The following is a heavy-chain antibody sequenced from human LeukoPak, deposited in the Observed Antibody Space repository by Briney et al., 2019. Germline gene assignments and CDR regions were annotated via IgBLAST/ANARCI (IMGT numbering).Heavy chain of an antibody. CDR2: IYHSGST. CDR3: ARAVII. Sequence: KPSETLSLTCAVSGYSISSGYYWGWIRPPPGKGLEWIGSIYHSGSTYYNPSLKSRVTISVDTSKNQFSLKLSSVTAADMAVYYCARAVIIWGQGTLVTVSS. D-gene: IGHD3-3*01. CDR1: GYSISSGYY. V-gene: IGHV4-38-2*01. J-gene: IGHJ4*02.